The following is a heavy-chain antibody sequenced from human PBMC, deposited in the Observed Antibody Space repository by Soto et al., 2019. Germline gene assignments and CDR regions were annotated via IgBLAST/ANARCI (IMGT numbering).Heavy chain of an antibody. D-gene: IGHD2-8*01. CDR3: VGDQDVHAPMVHGNY. J-gene: IGHJ4*02. V-gene: IGHV3-48*02. CDR2: ISSSNT. Sequence: EVQLVESGGGLVQPGESLRLSCTASGITFSSYSMNWVRQAPGKGLEWLSYISSSNTAYADSVKGRFTISRDNAKNSGYLQMNILRDEDTAVYYCVGDQDVHAPMVHGNYWGRGTRVTVSS. CDR1: GITFSSYS.